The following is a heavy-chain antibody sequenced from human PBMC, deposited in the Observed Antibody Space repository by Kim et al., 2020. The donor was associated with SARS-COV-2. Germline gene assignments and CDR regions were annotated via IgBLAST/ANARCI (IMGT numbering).Heavy chain of an antibody. J-gene: IGHJ1*01. V-gene: IGHV3-11*01. Sequence: GGSLRLSCAASGLSFSDYYMNWVRQAPGKGLEWLSFISNRGETIFYADSVEGRFTISRDNAKNSLYLQMNYLRDEDTAVYYCARSGNGYNAFGIWGEG. CDR2: ISNRGETI. CDR3: ARSGNGYNAFGI. D-gene: IGHD5-12*01. CDR1: GLSFSDYY.